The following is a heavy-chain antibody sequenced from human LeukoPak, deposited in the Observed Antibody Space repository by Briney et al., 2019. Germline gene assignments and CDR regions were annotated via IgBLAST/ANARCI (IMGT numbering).Heavy chain of an antibody. D-gene: IGHD5-12*01. Sequence: GGSLRLYCAASGFTFSSYGMHCVRQAPGKGLEWVAVIWYDGSNKYYADSVKGRFTISRDNSKNTLYLQMNSLRAEDTAVYYCASAGDIVATTSFDYWGQGTLVTVSS. V-gene: IGHV3-33*01. J-gene: IGHJ4*02. CDR2: IWYDGSNK. CDR1: GFTFSSYG. CDR3: ASAGDIVATTSFDY.